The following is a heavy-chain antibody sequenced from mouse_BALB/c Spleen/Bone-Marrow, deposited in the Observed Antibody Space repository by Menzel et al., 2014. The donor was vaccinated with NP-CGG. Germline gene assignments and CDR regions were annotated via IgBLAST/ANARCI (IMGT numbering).Heavy chain of an antibody. CDR3: ARGGDYYGSSSFAY. Sequence: DLVKPGASVKLSCKASGYTFTSYWINWIKQGPGQGLEWIGRIAPGSGSTYYNEMFKGKATLTVDTSSSTAYIQLSSLSSEDSAVYFCARGGDYYGSSSFAYWGQGTLVTVSA. D-gene: IGHD1-1*01. CDR1: GYTFTSYW. V-gene: IGHV1S41*01. J-gene: IGHJ3*01. CDR2: IAPGSGST.